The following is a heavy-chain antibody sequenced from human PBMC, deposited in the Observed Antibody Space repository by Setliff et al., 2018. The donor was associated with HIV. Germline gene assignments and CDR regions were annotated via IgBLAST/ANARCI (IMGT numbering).Heavy chain of an antibody. V-gene: IGHV1-18*01. Sequence: ASVKVSCKASGYTLTSYAITWVRQAPGQGLEWMGWIDSNNGNRNFAQKFRGRVTMTTDISTNTAYMEVRSLSFDDTAVYYCVRLTADRTNYYYYMDVWGKGTTVTVSS. J-gene: IGHJ6*03. CDR2: IDSNNGNR. D-gene: IGHD2-8*01. CDR3: VRLTADRTNYYYYMDV. CDR1: GYTLTSYA.